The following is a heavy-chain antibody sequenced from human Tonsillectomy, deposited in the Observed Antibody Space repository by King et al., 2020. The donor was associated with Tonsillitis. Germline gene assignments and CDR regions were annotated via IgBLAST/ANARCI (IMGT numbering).Heavy chain of an antibody. D-gene: IGHD1-1*01. CDR1: GFTFSSFW. Sequence: VQLVESGGGLVQPGGSLRLSCSASGFTFSSFWMHWVRQAPGKGLVWVSRVSPDGRYTNCADSVKGRFTLSRDNGENTLSLQMNSLRAEDTAVYYCARDGDHWNLYSWGQGTLVTVSS. CDR3: ARDGDHWNLYS. CDR2: VSPDGRYT. V-gene: IGHV3-74*01. J-gene: IGHJ4*02.